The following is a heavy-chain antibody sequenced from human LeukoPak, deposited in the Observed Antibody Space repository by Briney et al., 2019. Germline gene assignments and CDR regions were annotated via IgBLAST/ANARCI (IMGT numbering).Heavy chain of an antibody. Sequence: SQTLSLTCAISGDSVSSNSAAWNWIRQSPSRGLEWLGRTYYRSKWYNDYAVSVKSRITINPDTSKNQFSLQPNSVTPEDTAVYYCAREGLLWFGEFPYCFDYWGQGTLVTVSS. D-gene: IGHD3-10*01. CDR1: GDSVSSNSAA. CDR2: TYYRSKWYN. V-gene: IGHV6-1*01. J-gene: IGHJ4*02. CDR3: AREGLLWFGEFPYCFDY.